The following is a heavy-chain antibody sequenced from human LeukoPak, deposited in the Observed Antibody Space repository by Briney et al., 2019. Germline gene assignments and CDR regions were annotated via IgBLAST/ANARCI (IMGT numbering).Heavy chain of an antibody. CDR3: AREGERLRYFDWFHSTYYFDY. CDR1: GFTFSSYG. V-gene: IGHV3-33*01. Sequence: GGSLRLSCAASGFTFSSYGMHWVRQAPGKGLERVAVIWYDGSNKYYADSVKGRFTISRDNSKNTLYLQMNSLRAEDTAVYYCAREGERLRYFDWFHSTYYFDYWGQGTLVTVSS. D-gene: IGHD3-9*01. CDR2: IWYDGSNK. J-gene: IGHJ4*02.